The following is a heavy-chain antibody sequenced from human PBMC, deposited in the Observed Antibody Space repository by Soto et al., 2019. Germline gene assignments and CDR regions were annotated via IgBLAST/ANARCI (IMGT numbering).Heavy chain of an antibody. J-gene: IGHJ4*02. CDR2: IYCSGST. CDR1: GGSISSGGYY. CDR3: ASTDPNIVLSGEASFFDY. Sequence: SETLSLTCTVSGGSISSGGYYWSWIRQHPGKGLEWIGYIYCSGSTYYNPSLKSRVTISVDTSKNQFSLKLSSVTAADTAVYYCASTDPNIVLSGEASFFDYWGQETLVTVSS. V-gene: IGHV4-31*03. D-gene: IGHD2-8*01.